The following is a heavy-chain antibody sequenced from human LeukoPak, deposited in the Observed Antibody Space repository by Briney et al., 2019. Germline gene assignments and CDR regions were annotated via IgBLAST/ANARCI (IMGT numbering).Heavy chain of an antibody. V-gene: IGHV4-59*01. D-gene: IGHD2-15*01. Sequence: SETETLICTVSGASISSYYWSWTRQPPGKGLEWIGYIYYSGSTNYNPSLKSRVTISVDTSKNQLSLKLSSVTAADTAVYYCASLGYCSGGSCYGGAKGFDPWGQG. CDR2: IYYSGST. CDR3: ASLGYCSGGSCYGGAKGFDP. CDR1: GASISSYY. J-gene: IGHJ5*02.